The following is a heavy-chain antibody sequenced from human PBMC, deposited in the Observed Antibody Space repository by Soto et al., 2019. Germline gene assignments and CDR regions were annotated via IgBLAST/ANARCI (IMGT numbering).Heavy chain of an antibody. J-gene: IGHJ4*02. CDR1: GFTFSSYA. D-gene: IGHD3-9*01. V-gene: IGHV3-23*01. CDR3: AKDDQRRYYDILTCYYPTSDY. Sequence: PGGSLRLSCAASGFTFSSYAMSWVRQAPGKGLEWVSAISGSGGSTYYADSVKGRFTISRDNSKNTLYLQMSSLRAEDTAVYYCAKDDQRRYYDILTCYYPTSDYRGQGTLVTVAS. CDR2: ISGSGGST.